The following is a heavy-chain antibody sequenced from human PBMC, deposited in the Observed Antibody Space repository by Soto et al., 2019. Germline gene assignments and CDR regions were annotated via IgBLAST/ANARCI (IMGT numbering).Heavy chain of an antibody. CDR1: GGSISSYY. CDR3: ARSYGYYYFDY. J-gene: IGHJ4*02. D-gene: IGHD5-18*01. Sequence: SEALSLPFPVSGGSISSYYWHWIRQPPGKGLEWIGYIYYSGSTNYNPSLKSRVTISVDTSKNQFSLKLSSVTAADTAVYYCARSYGYYYFDYWGQGTLVTVSS. V-gene: IGHV4-59*01. CDR2: IYYSGST.